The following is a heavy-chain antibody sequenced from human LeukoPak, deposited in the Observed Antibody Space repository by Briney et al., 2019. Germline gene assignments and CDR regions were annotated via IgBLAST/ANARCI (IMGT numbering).Heavy chain of an antibody. V-gene: IGHV1-3*01. CDR1: GYTFTSYA. CDR3: ATDRGIAVAGLFDY. CDR2: INAGNGNT. Sequence: ASVKVSCKASGYTFTSYAMHWVRQAPGQRLEWMGWINAGNGNTKYSQKFQGRVTITRDTSASTAYMELSSLRSEDTAVYYCATDRGIAVAGLFDYWGQGTLVTVSS. D-gene: IGHD6-19*01. J-gene: IGHJ4*02.